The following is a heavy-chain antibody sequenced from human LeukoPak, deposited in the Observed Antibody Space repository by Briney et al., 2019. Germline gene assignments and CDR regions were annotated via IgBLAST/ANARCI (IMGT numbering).Heavy chain of an antibody. J-gene: IGHJ4*02. Sequence: SETLSLTCAVYGGSFTDYYWSWIRHLPGKGLEWIGYIYYGGGTNYNPSLKSRVTISVDTSRNQFSLKLSSVTAADTAVYYCARERRSGTLDYWGQGTLVTVSS. D-gene: IGHD2-15*01. CDR3: ARERRSGTLDY. V-gene: IGHV4-59*01. CDR2: IYYGGGT. CDR1: GGSFTDYY.